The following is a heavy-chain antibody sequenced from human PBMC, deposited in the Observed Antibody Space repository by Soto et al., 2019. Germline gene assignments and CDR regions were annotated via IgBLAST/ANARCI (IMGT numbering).Heavy chain of an antibody. CDR3: ARGSGATITGFQTY. D-gene: IGHD5-12*01. V-gene: IGHV3-23*01. Sequence: PGGSLRLSCAASGFTFSSYAMSWVRQAPGKGLEWVSAISGSGGNTYYADSVKGRFTISRDNSKNTLYLQMNSLRAEDTAVYYCARGSGATITGFQTYWGQGTLVTVSS. J-gene: IGHJ4*02. CDR2: ISGSGGNT. CDR1: GFTFSSYA.